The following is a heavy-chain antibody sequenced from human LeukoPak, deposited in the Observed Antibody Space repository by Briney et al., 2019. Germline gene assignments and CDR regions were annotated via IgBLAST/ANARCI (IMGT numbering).Heavy chain of an antibody. CDR3: AALPSRYYDILTGYPRGEY. CDR1: GGSISSYY. J-gene: IGHJ4*02. CDR2: IYYSGST. V-gene: IGHV4-59*01. Sequence: SETLSLTCTVPGGSISSYYWSWIRQPPGKGLEWIGYIYYSGSTNYNPSLKSRVTISVDTSKNQFSLKLSSVTAADTAVYYCAALPSRYYDILTGYPRGEYWGQGTLVTVSS. D-gene: IGHD3-9*01.